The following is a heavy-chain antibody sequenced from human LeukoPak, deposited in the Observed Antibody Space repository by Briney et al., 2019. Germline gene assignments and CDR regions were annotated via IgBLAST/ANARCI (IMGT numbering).Heavy chain of an antibody. J-gene: IGHJ4*02. D-gene: IGHD6-13*01. V-gene: IGHV3-7*03. Sequence: GGSLRLSCVASGFTFSSYWMSWVRQAPGKGVEWVANIKQDGSEKYYVDSVKGRFTISRDNAKNSLHLQVSSLRAEDTAVYYCARGRQQMTYFDYWGQGTLVTVSS. CDR1: GFTFSSYW. CDR3: ARGRQQMTYFDY. CDR2: IKQDGSEK.